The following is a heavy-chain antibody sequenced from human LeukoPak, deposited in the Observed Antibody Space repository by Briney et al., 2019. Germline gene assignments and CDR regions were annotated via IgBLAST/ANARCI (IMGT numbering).Heavy chain of an antibody. Sequence: GGSLRLSCAASGFTFVSYAMSWVRQAPGKGLEWVSGISGTGANTYYAEFLKGRFSISRDNSRNTLYLQVNTLRAEDTAVYYCVRDAYRFGVSYPDLDYWGQGTLVTVSS. J-gene: IGHJ4*02. CDR3: VRDAYRFGVSYPDLDY. CDR2: ISGTGANT. V-gene: IGHV3-23*01. D-gene: IGHD3-10*01. CDR1: GFTFVSYA.